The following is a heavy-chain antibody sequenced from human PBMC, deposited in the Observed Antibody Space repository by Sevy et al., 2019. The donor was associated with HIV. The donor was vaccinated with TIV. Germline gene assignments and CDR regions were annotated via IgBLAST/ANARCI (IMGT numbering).Heavy chain of an antibody. CDR1: GVSISGYY. CDR3: ARALAEYYYAMDV. J-gene: IGHJ6*02. V-gene: IGHV4-59*01. Sequence: SETLSLTCSVSGVSISGYYWTWIRQTPGKGLEWIGYIYYSGRTHYNPSLQGRVAISSDTSKNQFSLKLSSVTAADTAVYYCARALAEYYYAMDVWGQGTTVTVSS. CDR2: IYYSGRT.